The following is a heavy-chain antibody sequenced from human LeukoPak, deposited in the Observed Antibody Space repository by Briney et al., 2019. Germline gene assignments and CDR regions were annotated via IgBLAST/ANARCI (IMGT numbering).Heavy chain of an antibody. CDR1: GYSFTNCW. J-gene: IGHJ3*02. D-gene: IGHD6-6*01. Sequence: GESLKISCKGSGYSFTNCWIGWVRQMPGKGLEWMGIIYPGDSDTRYSPSFQGQVTISADKSITTAYLQWSSLKASDTAMYYCARDSMYSNSRFDAFDIWGQGTMVTVSS. CDR2: IYPGDSDT. CDR3: ARDSMYSNSRFDAFDI. V-gene: IGHV5-51*01.